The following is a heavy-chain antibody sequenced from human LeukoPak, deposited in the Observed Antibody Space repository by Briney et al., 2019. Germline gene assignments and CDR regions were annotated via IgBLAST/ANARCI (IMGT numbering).Heavy chain of an antibody. D-gene: IGHD2-2*01. CDR1: GYTSTGYY. J-gene: IGHJ4*02. V-gene: IGHV1-2*02. CDR3: ARAGYCSSTSCHGGFDY. CDR2: INPNSGGT. Sequence: ASVKVSCKASGYTSTGYYMHWVRQAPGQGLEWMGWINPNSGGTNYAQKFQGRVTMTRDTSISTAYMELSRLRSDDTAVYYCARAGYCSSTSCHGGFDYWGQGTLVTVSS.